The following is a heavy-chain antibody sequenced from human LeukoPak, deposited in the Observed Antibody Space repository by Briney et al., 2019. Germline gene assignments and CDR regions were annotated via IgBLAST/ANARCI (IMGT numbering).Heavy chain of an antibody. V-gene: IGHV4-34*01. CDR3: ASSIAVAAIDY. D-gene: IGHD6-19*01. CDR1: GGSFSGYY. J-gene: IGHJ4*02. Sequence: SETLSLTCAVYGGSFSGYYWSWIRQPPGEGLEWIGEINHSGSTNYNPSLKSRVTISVDTSKNQFSLKLSSVTAADTAVYYCASSIAVAAIDYWGQGTLVTVSS. CDR2: INHSGST.